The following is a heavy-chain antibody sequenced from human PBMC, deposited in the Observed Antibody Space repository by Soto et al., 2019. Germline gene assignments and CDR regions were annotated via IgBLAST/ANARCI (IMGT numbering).Heavy chain of an antibody. D-gene: IGHD5-18*01. CDR1: GYTFTSYG. V-gene: IGHV1-18*01. CDR2: ITAYKGNT. Sequence: QVQLVQSGAEVKKPGASVKVSCKASGYTFTSYGISWVRQAPGQGLEWMGWITAYKGNTNYAQKLQGRVTMTTDTSTSTAYKELRSLRSDYTAVYYCAKRREYSNGEFAYWGQGTLVAVS. CDR3: AKRREYSNGEFAY. J-gene: IGHJ4*02.